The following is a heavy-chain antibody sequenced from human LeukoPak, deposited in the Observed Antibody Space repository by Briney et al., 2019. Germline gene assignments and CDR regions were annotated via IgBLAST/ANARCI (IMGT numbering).Heavy chain of an antibody. CDR3: ARAELIAVAGEVGLFDY. J-gene: IGHJ4*02. Sequence: AGTLSLTCAVSGYSISSGYYCGGSRQPPGEGLGGIGIIYHSRSTYYIPSLKSRFAISGDTSKNQFSLKLSTVTAADTAVYYCARAELIAVAGEVGLFDYWGQGTLVTVSS. CDR2: IYHSRST. CDR1: GYSISSGYY. V-gene: IGHV4-38-2*01. D-gene: IGHD6-19*01.